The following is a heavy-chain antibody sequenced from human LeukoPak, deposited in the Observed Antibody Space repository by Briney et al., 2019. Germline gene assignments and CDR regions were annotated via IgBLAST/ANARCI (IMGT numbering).Heavy chain of an antibody. CDR3: ASSMIVVSGAFDI. V-gene: IGHV3-48*01. CDR1: GFTFSSYS. CDR2: ISSSSSTI. D-gene: IGHD3-22*01. Sequence: GGSLRLSCAASGFTFSSYSMNWVRQAPGKGLEWVSYISSSSSTIYYADSVKGRFTISRDNSKNTLYLQMNSLRAEDTAVYYCASSMIVVSGAFDIWGQGTMVTVSS. J-gene: IGHJ3*02.